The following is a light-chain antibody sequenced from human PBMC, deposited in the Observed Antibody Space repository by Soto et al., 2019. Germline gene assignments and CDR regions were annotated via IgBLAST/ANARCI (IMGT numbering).Light chain of an antibody. CDR3: SSYTSSSTPYV. CDR2: DVS. J-gene: IGLJ1*01. V-gene: IGLV2-14*01. Sequence: QSALTQPASVSGSPGQSITISCTGTSSDVGGYNYVSWYQQHPGKAPKLMIYDVSNRPSGVSNRFSGSKSGNTASLTISGLQAGDEADYYCSSYTSSSTPYVFGTGPKVTVL. CDR1: SSDVGGYNY.